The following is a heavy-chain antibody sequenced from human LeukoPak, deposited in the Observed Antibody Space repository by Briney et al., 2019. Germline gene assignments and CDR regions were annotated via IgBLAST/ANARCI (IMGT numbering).Heavy chain of an antibody. CDR3: ARGRASSWYYFDF. D-gene: IGHD2-2*01. CDR1: GGSMRNYY. V-gene: IGHV4-59*01. J-gene: IGHJ4*02. Sequence: SETLSLTCAVSGGSMRNYYWSWIRQPPGKGLEWIGYTYDSGSSSYNPPLRSRVSISIDTSKNQFSLNLSSVTAADTAVYYCARGRASSWYYFDFWGQGTLVAVSS. CDR2: TYDSGSS.